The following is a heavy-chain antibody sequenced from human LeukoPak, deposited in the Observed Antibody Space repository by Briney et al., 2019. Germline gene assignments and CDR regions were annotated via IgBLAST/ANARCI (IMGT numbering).Heavy chain of an antibody. CDR3: ARTPYGSGSYLFQH. Sequence: GGSLRLSCAASGFTFSSYEMNWVRQAPGKGLEWVSYISSSGSTIYYADSVKGRFTISRDNSKNTLYLQMNSLRAEDTAVYYCARTPYGSGSYLFQHWGQGTLVTVSS. CDR1: GFTFSSYE. J-gene: IGHJ1*01. CDR2: ISSSGSTI. D-gene: IGHD3-10*01. V-gene: IGHV3-48*03.